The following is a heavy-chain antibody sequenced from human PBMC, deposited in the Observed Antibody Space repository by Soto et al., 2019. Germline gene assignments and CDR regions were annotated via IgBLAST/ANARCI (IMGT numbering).Heavy chain of an antibody. V-gene: IGHV1-46*01. CDR2: INPSGGST. J-gene: IGHJ4*02. CDR3: ARPPFPGCINGVCYPCDH. CDR1: GYTFTHYY. D-gene: IGHD2-8*01. Sequence: QVQLVQSGAEVKKPGASVKVSCKASGYTFTHYYIHWVRQAPGQGLAWMGMINPSGGSTDYAQKFQGRLTMTTDTSTTTVYMELSSLRSDDTAVYYCARPPFPGCINGVCYPCDHWGQGTLVTVSS.